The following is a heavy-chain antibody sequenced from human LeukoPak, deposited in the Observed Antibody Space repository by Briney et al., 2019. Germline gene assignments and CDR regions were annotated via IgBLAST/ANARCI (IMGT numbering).Heavy chain of an antibody. V-gene: IGHV4-39*01. D-gene: IGHD3-22*01. CDR1: GGSISSSSYY. CDR2: IYYSGST. J-gene: IGHJ4*02. CDR3: ARHRDIVVVANSFDY. Sequence: PSETLSLTCTVSGGSISSSSYYWGWIRQPPGKGLEWTGSIYYSGSTYYNPSLKSRVTKSVDTSKNQFSLKLSSVTAADTAVYYCARHRDIVVVANSFDYWGQGTLVTVSS.